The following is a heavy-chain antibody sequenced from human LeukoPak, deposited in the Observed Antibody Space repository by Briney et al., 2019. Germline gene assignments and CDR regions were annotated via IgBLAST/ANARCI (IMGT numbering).Heavy chain of an antibody. J-gene: IGHJ6*03. CDR3: ARHPKYYDVLTGYYSCYYYMDV. Sequence: GGSLRLSCAASGFTFRNYWMSWVRQAPGKGLEWVANIKQDGNEKNYVDSVKGRFTVSRDNAKNSLYVQMNSLRAEDTATYYCARHPKYYDVLTGYYSCYYYMDVWGKGTTVTISS. D-gene: IGHD3-9*01. V-gene: IGHV3-7*01. CDR1: GFTFRNYW. CDR2: IKQDGNEK.